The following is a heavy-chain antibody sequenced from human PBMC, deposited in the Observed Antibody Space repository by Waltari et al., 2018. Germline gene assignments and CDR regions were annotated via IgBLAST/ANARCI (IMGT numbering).Heavy chain of an antibody. J-gene: IGHJ6*02. Sequence: EVQLLESGGGLVQPGGSLRLSCAASGFTFSSYAMSWVRQAPGKGLGWVSAISGSGGSTSYADSVKGQFTTARDKSKNTLYLQMNSLRAEDTAVYYCAKAFRGSITMIPNGMDVWGQGTTVTVSS. V-gene: IGHV3-23*01. CDR1: GFTFSSYA. D-gene: IGHD3-22*01. CDR2: ISGSGGST. CDR3: AKAFRGSITMIPNGMDV.